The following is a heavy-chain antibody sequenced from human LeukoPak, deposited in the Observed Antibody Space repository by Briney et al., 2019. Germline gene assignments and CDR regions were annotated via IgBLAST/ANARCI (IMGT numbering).Heavy chain of an antibody. CDR3: ARVFNYYDTSGYYT. V-gene: IGHV1-2*02. D-gene: IGHD3-22*01. J-gene: IGHJ5*02. CDR1: GYTFTGYF. CDR2: INPYSGGT. Sequence: ASVKVSCKASGYTFTGYFLHWVRQAPGQGLEWMGWINPYSGGTTFAQKFQGRVTMTRDTSISTAYMELSRLRSDDTAVYYCARVFNYYDTSGYYTWGQGTLVTVSS.